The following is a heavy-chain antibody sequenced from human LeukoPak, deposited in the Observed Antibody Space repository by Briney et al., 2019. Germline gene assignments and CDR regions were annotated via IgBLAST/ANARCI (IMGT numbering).Heavy chain of an antibody. CDR1: GCTLTELS. J-gene: IGHJ4*02. V-gene: IGHV1-24*01. CDR2: FDPEDGET. CDR3: ATTYYYDSSGYSLFDY. D-gene: IGHD3-22*01. Sequence: SVKVSCKVSGCTLTELSMYWVQQAPGKGLEWIGGFDPEDGETIYAQKFQGRVTMTEDTSTDTAYTELSSLRSEDTAVYYCATTYYYDSSGYSLFDYWGQGTLVTVSP.